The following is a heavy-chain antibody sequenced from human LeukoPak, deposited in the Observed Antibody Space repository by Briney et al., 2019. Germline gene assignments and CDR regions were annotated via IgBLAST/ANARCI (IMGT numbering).Heavy chain of an antibody. J-gene: IGHJ6*03. CDR3: ARAYCSSTSWGYYYYYYMDV. CDR1: GGSFSGYY. D-gene: IGHD2-2*01. CDR2: INHSGST. V-gene: IGHV4-34*01. Sequence: PSETLSLTCAVYGGSFSGYYWSWIRQPPGKGLEWIGEINHSGSTNYNPSLKSRVTISVDTSKNQFSLKLSSVTAADTAVYYCARAYCSSTSWGYYYYYYMDVWGKGTTVTVSS.